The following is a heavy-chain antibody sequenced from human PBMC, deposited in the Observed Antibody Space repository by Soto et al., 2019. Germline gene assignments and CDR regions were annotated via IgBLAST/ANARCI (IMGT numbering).Heavy chain of an antibody. CDR3: ATGLGLYPWLDY. D-gene: IGHD2-21*01. CDR2: FDPEDGET. V-gene: IGHV1-24*01. J-gene: IGHJ4*02. CDR1: GYTFTELS. Sequence: XSVKVSCAVSGYTFTELSMHWVRQAPGKGLEWMGGFDPEDGETIYAQKFQGRVTMTEDTSTDTAYMELSSLRSEDTAVYYCATGLGLYPWLDYWGQGTLVTVSS.